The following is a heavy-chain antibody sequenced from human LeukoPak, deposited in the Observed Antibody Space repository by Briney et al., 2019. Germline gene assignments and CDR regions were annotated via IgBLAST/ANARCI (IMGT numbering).Heavy chain of an antibody. CDR2: INHSGST. J-gene: IGHJ4*02. CDR3: GRAGLGVVVIDY. CDR1: GGSFSGYY. Sequence: SETLSLTCAVYGGSFSGYYWSWIRQPPGKGLEWIGEINHSGSTNYNPSLKSRVTISVDTSKNQFSLKLSSVTAADTAVYYYGRAGLGVVVIDYWGQGTLVTVSS. D-gene: IGHD2-15*01. V-gene: IGHV4-34*01.